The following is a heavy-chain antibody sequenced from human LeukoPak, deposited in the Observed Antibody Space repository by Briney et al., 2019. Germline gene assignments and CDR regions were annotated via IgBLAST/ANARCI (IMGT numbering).Heavy chain of an antibody. D-gene: IGHD3-10*01. V-gene: IGHV3-23*01. Sequence: GGSLRLSCAASGLTFSTYAMSWVRQAPGKGLEWVSTISRSGDYTYYADSVKGRFTISRDNSKNTLFLQMISLRAEDTAVYYCARDHWVTMVRGVIPLYGLDVWGQGSTVTVSS. CDR2: ISRSGDYT. CDR3: ARDHWVTMVRGVIPLYGLDV. CDR1: GLTFSTYA. J-gene: IGHJ6*02.